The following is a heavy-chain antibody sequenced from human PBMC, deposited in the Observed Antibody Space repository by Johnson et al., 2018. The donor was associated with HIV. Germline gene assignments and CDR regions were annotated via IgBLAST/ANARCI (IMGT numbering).Heavy chain of an antibody. CDR1: GFTVSITY. V-gene: IGHV3-20*04. D-gene: IGHD5-24*01. CDR2: ITLNGANT. Sequence: VQLVESGGGVVQPGGSLRLSCAASGFTVSITYMSWVRQRPGKGLEWVSGITLNGANTAYAESVKGRFTISRDNAKNSLYLQMNSLRGDDTALYYCARDWDRWLQPPGDAFDIRGQGTMVTVSS. J-gene: IGHJ3*02. CDR3: ARDWDRWLQPPGDAFDI.